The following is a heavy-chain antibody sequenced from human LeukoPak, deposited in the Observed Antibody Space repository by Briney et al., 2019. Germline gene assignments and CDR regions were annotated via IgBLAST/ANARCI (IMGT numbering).Heavy chain of an antibody. CDR3: AFEIGRRQGAFDI. D-gene: IGHD1-26*01. Sequence: GGPLRLSCAASAFIFNKYAMHWVRQTPGEGLDSVAAIWNDGSDENYADSVKGRFTISSDNSKNTLYLQMNSLRAEDTAVYYCAFEIGRRQGAFDIWGQGKMIIVSS. J-gene: IGHJ3*02. CDR1: AFIFNKYA. CDR2: IWNDGSDE. V-gene: IGHV3-33*01.